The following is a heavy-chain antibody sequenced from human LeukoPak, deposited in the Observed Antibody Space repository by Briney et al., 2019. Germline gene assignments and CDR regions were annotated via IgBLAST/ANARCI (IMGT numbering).Heavy chain of an antibody. CDR2: IIPIFGTA. CDR3: ARVGYSSSWYWDWFDP. CDR1: GGTFSSYA. Sequence: GSSVKVSCKASGGTFSSYAISWVRQAPGQGLEWMGGIIPIFGTANYAQKFQGGVTITADKSTSTAYMELSSLRSEDTAVYYCARVGYSSSWYWDWFDPWGQGTLVTVSS. J-gene: IGHJ5*02. D-gene: IGHD6-13*01. V-gene: IGHV1-69*06.